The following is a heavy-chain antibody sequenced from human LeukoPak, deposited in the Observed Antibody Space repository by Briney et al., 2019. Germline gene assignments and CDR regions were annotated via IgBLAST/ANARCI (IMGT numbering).Heavy chain of an antibody. Sequence: GGSLRLSCAASGFTFSSYSMNWVRQAPGKGLEWASSISSSSSYIYYADSAKGRFTISRDNAKNSLYLQMNSLRAEDTAVYYCARAYDFWSGPIDYWGQGTLVTVSS. CDR3: ARAYDFWSGPIDY. D-gene: IGHD3-3*01. CDR1: GFTFSSYS. J-gene: IGHJ4*02. V-gene: IGHV3-21*01. CDR2: ISSSSSYI.